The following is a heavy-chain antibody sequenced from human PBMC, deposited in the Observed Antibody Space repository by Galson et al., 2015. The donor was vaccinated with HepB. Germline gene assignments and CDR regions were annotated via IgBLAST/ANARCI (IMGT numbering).Heavy chain of an antibody. CDR3: ARLYSNYVFRYYSYYMDV. J-gene: IGHJ6*03. Sequence: SLRLSCAASGFTFSSYWMSWVRQAPGKGLEWVANIKQDGSEKYYVDSVKGRFTISRDNAKNSLYLQMNSLRAEETAVYYCARLYSNYVFRYYSYYMDVWGKRTTVTVSS. CDR2: IKQDGSEK. D-gene: IGHD4-11*01. V-gene: IGHV3-7*01. CDR1: GFTFSSYW.